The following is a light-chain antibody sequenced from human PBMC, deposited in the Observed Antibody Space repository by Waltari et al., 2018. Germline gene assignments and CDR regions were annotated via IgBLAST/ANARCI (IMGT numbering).Light chain of an antibody. J-gene: IGKJ1*01. Sequence: DIVMTQSPDSLAVSLGRRATINCKSSQSVLYSSNNNNYLAWYQQKPGQPPKLLIYWASTRESGVPDRFSGSGAGTDFTLTICSLQAEDVAVYYCKQYYSTPTFGQGTKVEIK. V-gene: IGKV4-1*01. CDR3: KQYYSTPT. CDR1: QSVLYSSNNNNY. CDR2: WAS.